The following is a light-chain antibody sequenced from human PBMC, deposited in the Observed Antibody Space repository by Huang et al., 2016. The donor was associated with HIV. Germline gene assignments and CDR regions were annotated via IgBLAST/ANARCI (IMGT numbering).Light chain of an antibody. CDR2: GAS. CDR3: QQYNNWPPWT. CDR1: QTVSSN. V-gene: IGKV3-15*01. J-gene: IGKJ1*01. Sequence: EVVMTQSPATLSVSPGERATLSCRASQTVSSNLASYQQKPGQAPRLLIYGASTRATGVPARFIGSGSVTEFTLTITSLQSEDFAVYYCQQYNNWPPWTFGQGTKVEIK.